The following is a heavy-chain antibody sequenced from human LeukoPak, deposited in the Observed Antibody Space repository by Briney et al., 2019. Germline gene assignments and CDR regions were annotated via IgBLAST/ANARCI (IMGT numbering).Heavy chain of an antibody. J-gene: IGHJ4*02. CDR1: GFTFRSSA. V-gene: IGHV3-64*02. Sequence: GGSLRLSCAASGFTFRSSAMHWVRQAPGKGLEYISGISSKGDTKYYVDSVKGRFTISRDNSKNTLYLQMGSLRGEDMAVYYCARSSGNYYFDYWGQGALVTVSS. CDR3: ARSSGNYYFDY. D-gene: IGHD1-26*01. CDR2: ISSKGDTK.